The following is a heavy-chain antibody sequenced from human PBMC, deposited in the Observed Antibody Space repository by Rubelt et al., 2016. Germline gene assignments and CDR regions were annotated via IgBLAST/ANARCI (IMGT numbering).Heavy chain of an antibody. CDR2: INPNSGNT. CDR3: AKEMVAAAGFDY. V-gene: IGHV1-18*01. D-gene: IGHD6-13*01. Sequence: VRQAPGQGLEWMGWINPNSGNTNYAQKLQGRVTMTTDTSTSTAYMELSSPRSEDTAVYYCAKEMVAAAGFDYWGQGTLVTVSS. J-gene: IGHJ4*02.